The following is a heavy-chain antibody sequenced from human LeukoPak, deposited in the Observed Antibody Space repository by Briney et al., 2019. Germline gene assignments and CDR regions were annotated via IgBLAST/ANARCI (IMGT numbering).Heavy chain of an antibody. CDR1: GGTFSSYA. D-gene: IGHD3-22*01. CDR2: IIPIFGTA. J-gene: IGHJ3*02. Sequence: GASVNVSCKASGGTFSSYAISWVRQAPGQGLEWMGGIIPIFGTANYAQKFQGRVTTTADESTSTAYMELSSLRSEDTAVYYCARAGLITMIVVVTDAFDIWGQGTMVTVSS. CDR3: ARAGLITMIVVVTDAFDI. V-gene: IGHV1-69*13.